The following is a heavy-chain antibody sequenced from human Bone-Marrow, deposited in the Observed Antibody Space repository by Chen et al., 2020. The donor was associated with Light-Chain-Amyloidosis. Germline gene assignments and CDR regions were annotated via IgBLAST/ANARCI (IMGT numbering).Heavy chain of an antibody. D-gene: IGHD3-22*01. V-gene: IGHV4-39*01. CDR1: GGSISSSSYY. CDR3: ARHPYDSSGYHYGGTVDY. CDR2: IYYSGST. J-gene: IGHJ4*02. Sequence: QLQLQESGPGLVKPSETLSLTCTVSGGSISSSSYYWGWIRQPPGKGLEWIGSIYYSGSTYYNPSLKSRVTISVDTSKNQFSLKLSSVTAADTAVYYCARHPYDSSGYHYGGTVDYWGQGTLVTVSS.